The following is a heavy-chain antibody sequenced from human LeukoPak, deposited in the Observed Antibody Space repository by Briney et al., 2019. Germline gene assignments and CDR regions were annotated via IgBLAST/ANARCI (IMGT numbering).Heavy chain of an antibody. J-gene: IGHJ5*01. CDR1: GGTFSSYA. D-gene: IGHD3-9*01. CDR2: FNPNSGGS. CDR3: AREKLRYFEKTGFDS. V-gene: IGHV1-2*02. Sequence: ASVKVSCKTSGGTFSSYAFSWVRQAPGQGLEWMGWFNPNSGGSDYAQKFQGRVTMTGDTSISSGYMELSRLISDDTAVYYCAREKLRYFEKTGFDSWGQGTLVTVSS.